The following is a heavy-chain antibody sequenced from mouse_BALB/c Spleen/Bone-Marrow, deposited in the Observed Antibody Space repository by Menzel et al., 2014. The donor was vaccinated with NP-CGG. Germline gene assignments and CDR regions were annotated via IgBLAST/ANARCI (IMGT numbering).Heavy chain of an antibody. Sequence: VQLQQSGAELVKPGASVKLSCKASGCTFXSYWMHWVKQRPGQGLEWIGEIDPSDSYTNYNQKFKGKATLTVDKSSSPAYMQLSSLTSEDSAVYYCASYYGYDEGFAYWGQGTLVTVSA. D-gene: IGHD2-2*01. CDR3: ASYYGYDEGFAY. V-gene: IGHV1-69*02. CDR2: IDPSDSYT. J-gene: IGHJ3*01. CDR1: GCTFXSYW.